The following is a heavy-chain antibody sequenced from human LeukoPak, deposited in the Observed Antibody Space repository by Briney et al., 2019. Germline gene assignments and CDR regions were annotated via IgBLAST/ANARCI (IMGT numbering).Heavy chain of an antibody. CDR1: GYTFTSYG. CDR3: ARPASTLGYCSGGSWYDYFDC. D-gene: IGHD2-15*01. Sequence: ASVKVSCKASGYTFTSYGLSWVRQAPGQGLEWRGWISAYHGNTNYAQKHQRRVTMTTDTSTSTANMELRSLRCDDTAVYYCARPASTLGYCSGGSWYDYFDCWGEGTLVTVSS. V-gene: IGHV1-18*01. CDR2: ISAYHGNT. J-gene: IGHJ4*02.